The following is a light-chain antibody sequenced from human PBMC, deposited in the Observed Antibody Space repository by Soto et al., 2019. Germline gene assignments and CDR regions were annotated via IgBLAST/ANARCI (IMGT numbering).Light chain of an antibody. V-gene: IGKV1-27*01. J-gene: IGKJ3*01. CDR2: GAS. Sequence: DIQMTQSPSSLSASVGDRVTITCRASQGVGNYLAWYQQKPGKVPNVLIYGASTLQSEVPSRFSGSGFGTVFTLPITSLQPEDVATYYCQKYDSAPFTFGPGTKVDIK. CDR1: QGVGNY. CDR3: QKYDSAPFT.